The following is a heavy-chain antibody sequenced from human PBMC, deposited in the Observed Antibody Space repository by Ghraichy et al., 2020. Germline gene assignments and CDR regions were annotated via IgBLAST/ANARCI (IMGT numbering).Heavy chain of an antibody. D-gene: IGHD2-2*01. CDR1: GGSFSGYY. Sequence: SETLSLTCAVYGGSFSGYYWSWIRQPPGKGLEWIGEINHSGSTNYNPSLKSRVTISVDTSKNQFSLKLSSVTAADTAVYYCARGLPAMPPVGYWGQGTLVTVSS. CDR3: ARGLPAMPPVGY. V-gene: IGHV4-34*01. J-gene: IGHJ4*02. CDR2: INHSGST.